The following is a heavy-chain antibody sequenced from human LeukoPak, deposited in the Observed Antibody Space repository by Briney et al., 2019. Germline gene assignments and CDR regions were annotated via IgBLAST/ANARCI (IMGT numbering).Heavy chain of an antibody. CDR1: GFTFSDYY. J-gene: IGHJ6*03. CDR3: ARDVAGGEYSNSMYNYYYYYYMDV. D-gene: IGHD6-6*01. V-gene: IGHV3-11*01. CDR2: ISSSGSTI. Sequence: GGSLRLSCAASGFTFSDYYMSWIRQAPGKGLEWVSYISSSGSTIYYADSVKGRFTISRDNAKNSLYLQMNSLRAEDTAVYYCARDVAGGEYSNSMYNYYYYYYMDVWGKGTTVTVSS.